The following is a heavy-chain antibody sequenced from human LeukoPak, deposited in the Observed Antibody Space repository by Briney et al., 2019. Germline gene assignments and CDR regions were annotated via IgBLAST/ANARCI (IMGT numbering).Heavy chain of an antibody. CDR2: ISYDGTNK. CDR3: ARDRLLITVAGTVDQ. V-gene: IGHV3-30*19. D-gene: IGHD6-19*01. J-gene: IGHJ4*02. CDR1: GFTFSFFG. Sequence: GGSLRLSCAASGFTFSFFGMNWVRQAPGKGLEWAAVISYDGTNKWYADSVQGRFAISRDNSKNTLYLQMNSLRPEDTAVYYCARDRLLITVAGTVDQWGRGTLVTVSS.